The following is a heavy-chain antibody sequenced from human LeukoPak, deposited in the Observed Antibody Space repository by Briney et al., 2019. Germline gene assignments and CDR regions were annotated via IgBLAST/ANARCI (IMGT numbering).Heavy chain of an antibody. D-gene: IGHD3-10*01. J-gene: IGHJ5*02. V-gene: IGHV4-59*12. Sequence: SETLSLTCTVSGGSISSYYWSWIRQPPGKGLEWIGYIYYSGSTNYNPSLKSRVTMSVDTSKNQFSLKLSSLTAADTAVYYCARSGEYNTIRGNWFDPWGQGTLVTVSS. CDR3: ARSGEYNTIRGNWFDP. CDR1: GGSISSYY. CDR2: IYYSGST.